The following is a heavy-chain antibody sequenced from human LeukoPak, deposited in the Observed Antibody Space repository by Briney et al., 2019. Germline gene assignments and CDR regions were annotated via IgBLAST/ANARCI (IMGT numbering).Heavy chain of an antibody. J-gene: IGHJ4*02. CDR1: GFSVSGYW. CDR3: AREWQGGIAAAGTRIEGDY. Sequence: GGSLRLSCAVSGFSVSGYWMTWVRQAPGKGLEWVANIKQDGSEKNYVDTVKGRFTISRDNAENSLFLQMNSLRVEDTAVYYCAREWQGGIAAAGTRIEGDYWGQGTLVAVSS. D-gene: IGHD6-13*01. V-gene: IGHV3-7*01. CDR2: IKQDGSEK.